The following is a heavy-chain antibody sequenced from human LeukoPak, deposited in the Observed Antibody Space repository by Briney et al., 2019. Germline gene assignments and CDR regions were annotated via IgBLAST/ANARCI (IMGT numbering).Heavy chain of an antibody. CDR2: ISGSAGTT. D-gene: IGHD3-9*01. CDR1: GFTFSSYA. J-gene: IGHJ4*02. CDR3: VKDLSTWLSPSPTDY. V-gene: IGHV3-23*01. Sequence: GGSLRLSCAASGFTFSSYAMSWVRQTPGKGLEWVSTISGSAGTTYYADSVKGRFTISRDNSKNTLYLQMNSMRTEDTAVYFCVKDLSTWLSPSPTDYWGQGTLVTVSS.